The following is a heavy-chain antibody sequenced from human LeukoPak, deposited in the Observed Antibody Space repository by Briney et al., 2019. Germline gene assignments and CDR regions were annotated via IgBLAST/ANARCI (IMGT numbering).Heavy chain of an antibody. D-gene: IGHD4-17*01. CDR3: ASRGLTTVTGPIDY. J-gene: IGHJ4*02. Sequence: SETLSLTCTVSGGSINSYYWSWIRQPPGRGLEWIGSIYHSGSTYYNPSLKSRVTISVDTSKNQFSLKLSSVTAADTAVYYCASRGLTTVTGPIDYWGQGTLVTVSS. V-gene: IGHV4-59*08. CDR2: IYHSGST. CDR1: GGSINSYY.